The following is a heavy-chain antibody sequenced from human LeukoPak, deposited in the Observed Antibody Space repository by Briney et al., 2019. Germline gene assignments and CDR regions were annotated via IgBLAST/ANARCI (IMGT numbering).Heavy chain of an antibody. CDR1: GESINSLSDY. Sequence: SETLSLTCSVSGESINSLSDYWGWIRQPPGKGLEWIGNIYYSGSTFYNASLESRLTMSVDTSKNQFSLRLRSVTAADTAVYFCARILYDSGDHCIDYWGQGTLVTVSS. D-gene: IGHD4-17*01. CDR2: IYYSGST. CDR3: ARILYDSGDHCIDY. V-gene: IGHV4-39*01. J-gene: IGHJ4*02.